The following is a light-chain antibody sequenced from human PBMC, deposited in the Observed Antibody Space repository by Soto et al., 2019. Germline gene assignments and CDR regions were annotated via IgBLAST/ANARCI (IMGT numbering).Light chain of an antibody. CDR1: QSVSSY. CDR3: QQYNDWPPLT. J-gene: IGKJ4*01. CDR2: DAS. Sequence: EIVLTQSPATLSLSPGEIATLSCSASQSVSSYLAWYQQKPGQAPRLLIYDASNRATGIPARFSGSGSGTEFTLTISNLQSEDFAVYYCQQYNDWPPLTFGGGTKVDIK. V-gene: IGKV3-11*01.